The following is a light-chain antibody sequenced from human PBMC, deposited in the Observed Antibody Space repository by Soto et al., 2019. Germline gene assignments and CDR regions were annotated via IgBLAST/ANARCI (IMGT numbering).Light chain of an antibody. CDR1: QSLATN. V-gene: IGKV3-15*01. Sequence: EIVMTQSPVTLSVSPGERVTLSCRASQSLATNLAWYQQKPGQTPRLVIYGISARASGIPGRFSGSGFGTAFTLTISSLQPEDSAVYYCQQYLDWPLTCGGGTKVEI. CDR2: GIS. CDR3: QQYLDWPLT. J-gene: IGKJ4*02.